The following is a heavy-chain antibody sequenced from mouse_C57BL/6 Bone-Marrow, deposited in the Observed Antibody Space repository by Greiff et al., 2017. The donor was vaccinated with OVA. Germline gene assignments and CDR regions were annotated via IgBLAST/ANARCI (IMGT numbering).Heavy chain of an antibody. D-gene: IGHD1-1*01. J-gene: IGHJ3*01. Sequence: VMLVESGAELARPGASVKLSCKASGYTFTSYGISWVKQRTGQGLEWIGEIYPRSGNTYYNEKFKGKATLTADKSSSTAYMELRSLTSEDSAVYFCARYYYGSSYGDAYWGQGTLVTVSA. V-gene: IGHV1-81*01. CDR3: ARYYYGSSYGDAY. CDR1: GYTFTSYG. CDR2: IYPRSGNT.